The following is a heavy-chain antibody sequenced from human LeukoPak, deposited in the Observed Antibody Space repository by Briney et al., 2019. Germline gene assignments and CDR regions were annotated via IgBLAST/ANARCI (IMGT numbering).Heavy chain of an antibody. Sequence: GGSLRLSCAASGFTFSNYAMSWVRQAPGKGLEWVSAIGGSRGNTYYADSVRGRFTISRDNPRNTLYLQMNILRTEDTAVYYCAKEGTPQVSTWYDLWGQGTQVIVSS. CDR3: AKEGTPQVSTWYDL. CDR1: GFTFSNYA. V-gene: IGHV3-23*01. J-gene: IGHJ5*02. D-gene: IGHD3-10*01. CDR2: IGGSRGNT.